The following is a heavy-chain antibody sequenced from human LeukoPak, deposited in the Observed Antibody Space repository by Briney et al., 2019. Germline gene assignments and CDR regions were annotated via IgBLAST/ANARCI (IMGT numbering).Heavy chain of an antibody. D-gene: IGHD3-22*01. CDR2: ISGGGGPT. Sequence: GGSLRLSCAASGFTFSNYAMSWVRQAPGKGLEWVSAISGGGGPTYYADSVKGRFTISRDNSKNTLYLQMNSLRAEDTAVYYCAKQPGSVVDSSGSLSRHWGQGTLVTVSS. V-gene: IGHV3-23*01. CDR1: GFTFSNYA. CDR3: AKQPGSVVDSSGSLSRH. J-gene: IGHJ4*02.